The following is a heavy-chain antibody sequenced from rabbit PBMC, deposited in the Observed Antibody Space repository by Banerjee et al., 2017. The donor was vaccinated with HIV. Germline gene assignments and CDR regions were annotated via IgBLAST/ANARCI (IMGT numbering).Heavy chain of an antibody. J-gene: IGHJ4*01. D-gene: IGHD4-1*01. CDR3: ARYSSGWDYFDL. CDR1: GFSLSSGA. Sequence: QEQLVESGGGLVQPEGSLTLTCTASGFSLSSGAMSWVRQAPGKGLEWIGYMYFASGTTDYASWVNGRFTISRSTSLNTVTLKMTSLTGADTATYFCARYSSGWDYFDLWGPGTSSPS. CDR2: MYFASGTT. V-gene: IGHV1S47*01.